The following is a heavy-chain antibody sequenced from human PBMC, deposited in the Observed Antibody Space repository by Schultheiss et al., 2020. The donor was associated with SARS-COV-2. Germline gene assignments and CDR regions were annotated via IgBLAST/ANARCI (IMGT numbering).Heavy chain of an antibody. Sequence: SETLSLTCAVSGGSISSGGYSWSWIRQPPGKGLEWIGYIYHSGSTYYNPSLKSRVTISVDRSKNQFSLKLSSVTAADTAVYYCARGDYGGNSGSAFDIWGQGTMVTVSS. CDR3: ARGDYGGNSGSAFDI. D-gene: IGHD4-23*01. J-gene: IGHJ3*02. V-gene: IGHV4-30-2*01. CDR1: GGSISSGGYS. CDR2: IYHSGST.